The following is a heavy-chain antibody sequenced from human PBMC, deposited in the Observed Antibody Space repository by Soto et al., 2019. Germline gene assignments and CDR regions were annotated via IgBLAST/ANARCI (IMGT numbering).Heavy chain of an antibody. J-gene: IGHJ4*02. CDR3: FGVLAATLDY. V-gene: IGHV4-39*01. CDR1: GGSISSSSYH. D-gene: IGHD3-16*01. Sequence: SETLSLTCSVSGGSISSSSYHWGWIRQPPGKGLEWIGTLYFRGSTDYNPSFKSRVTISADTSKDQVSLKLTSVTAADTAAYFCFGVLAATLDYWGQGTLVTVSS. CDR2: LYFRGST.